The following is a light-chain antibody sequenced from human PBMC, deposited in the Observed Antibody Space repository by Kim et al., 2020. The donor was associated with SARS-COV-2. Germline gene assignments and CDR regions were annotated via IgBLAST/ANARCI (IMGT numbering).Light chain of an antibody. Sequence: DIQMTQSPSSLSASVGDRVTITCRASQGINNDLGWFQQKLGKAPKRLIYTTSSLQSGVPSRFSGSGSGTGFTLTISSLEPEDFATYYCLQHHSYPLSFGGGTKVDIK. CDR2: TTS. V-gene: IGKV1-17*01. J-gene: IGKJ4*01. CDR1: QGINND. CDR3: LQHHSYPLS.